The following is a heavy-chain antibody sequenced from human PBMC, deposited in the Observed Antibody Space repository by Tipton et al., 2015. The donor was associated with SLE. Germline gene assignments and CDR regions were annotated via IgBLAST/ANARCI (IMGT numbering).Heavy chain of an antibody. J-gene: IGHJ3*02. D-gene: IGHD5-18*01. V-gene: IGHV3-30*04. CDR2: ISYDGIEK. Sequence: SLRLSCVASGFPFSDYAIHWVRQAPGKGLEWVAVISYDGIEKYYTDSVKGRFTISRDNSRNTLYLHMNSLKPEDTAAYYCAAGYMYGPDTFDIWGQGTMVTVS. CDR1: GFPFSDYA. CDR3: AAGYMYGPDTFDI.